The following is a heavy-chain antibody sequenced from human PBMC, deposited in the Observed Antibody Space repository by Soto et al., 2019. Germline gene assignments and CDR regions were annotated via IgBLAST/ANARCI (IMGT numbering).Heavy chain of an antibody. CDR3: ARGRDGYKFDY. Sequence: TLSLTCAVSGGSIISGGYSLICMGQPPGSGLEWIGYIYHSGSTYYNPALKSRATISVDRSKNQFSLKLSSVTAADTAVYYCARGRDGYKFDYWGQGNLVTVSS. D-gene: IGHD5-12*01. CDR2: IYHSGST. J-gene: IGHJ4*02. CDR1: GGSIISGGYS. V-gene: IGHV4-30-2*01.